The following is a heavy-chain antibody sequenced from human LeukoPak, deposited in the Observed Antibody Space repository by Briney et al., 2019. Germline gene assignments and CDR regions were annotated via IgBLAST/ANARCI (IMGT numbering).Heavy chain of an antibody. D-gene: IGHD1-26*01. CDR3: ARAIVGALNGYDY. J-gene: IGHJ4*02. V-gene: IGHV3-21*01. CDR2: ISSSSSYI. Sequence: GGSLRLSCAASGFTFSSYSMNWVRQAPGKGLEWVSSISSSSSYIYYADSVKGRFTISRDNAKNSLYLQMNSLRAEDTAVYYCARAIVGALNGYDYWGQGTLVTVSS. CDR1: GFTFSSYS.